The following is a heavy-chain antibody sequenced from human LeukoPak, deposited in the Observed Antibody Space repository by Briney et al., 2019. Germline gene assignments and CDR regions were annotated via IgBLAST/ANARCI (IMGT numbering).Heavy chain of an antibody. D-gene: IGHD3-22*01. V-gene: IGHV3-21*01. CDR1: GFTFSSYA. J-gene: IGHJ5*02. CDR3: ARSITMIVDWFDP. Sequence: GGSLRLSCAASGFTFSSYAMSWVRQAPGKGLEWVASITSGSDYIYYADSVKGRFTISRDNAKNSLYLQMNSLRAEDTAVYFCARSITMIVDWFDPWGQGTLVTVSS. CDR2: ITSGSDYI.